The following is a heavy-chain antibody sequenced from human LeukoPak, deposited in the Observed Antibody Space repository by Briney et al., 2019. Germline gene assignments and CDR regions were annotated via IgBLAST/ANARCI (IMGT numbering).Heavy chain of an antibody. D-gene: IGHD6-6*01. Sequence: GASVKVSCKASGYTFTSYDINWVRQATGQGLEWMGWMNPNSGNTDYAQKFQGRVTMTRNTSISTAYMELSSLRSEDTAVYYCARGDGNSSYDDYYYGMDVWGQGTTVTVSS. CDR2: MNPNSGNT. J-gene: IGHJ6*02. CDR1: GYTFTSYD. V-gene: IGHV1-8*01. CDR3: ARGDGNSSYDDYYYGMDV.